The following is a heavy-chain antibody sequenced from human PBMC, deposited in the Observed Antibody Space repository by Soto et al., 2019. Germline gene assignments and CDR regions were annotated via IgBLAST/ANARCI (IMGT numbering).Heavy chain of an antibody. CDR1: GGTFSSYS. CDR3: ARDGSSVELRRGYFDY. CDR2: IIPGFGTA. J-gene: IGHJ4*02. V-gene: IGHV1-69*01. Sequence: QVQLVQSGAEVKKPGSSVKVSCKASGGTFSSYSINWVRRAPGQGLEWMGGIIPGFGTAIYAQKFQGRVTITADESTSTAYMDLSSLRYEDTAVYYCARDGSSVELRRGYFDYWGQGTLVTVSS. D-gene: IGHD1-7*01.